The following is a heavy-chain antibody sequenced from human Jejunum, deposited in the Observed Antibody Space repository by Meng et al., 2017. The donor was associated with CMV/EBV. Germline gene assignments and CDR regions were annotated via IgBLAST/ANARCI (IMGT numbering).Heavy chain of an antibody. J-gene: IGHJ1*01. D-gene: IGHD1-26*01. CDR1: GFTFSNAY. Sequence: SLRLSCAASGFTFSNAYMTWVRQATGKGLEWVGRIKSKTDGGTIDYAAPVRGRFTISRDDSKNTLYLQMNSLKTDDTAVYYCLNRWDNWGQGTLVTVS. CDR3: LNRWDN. V-gene: IGHV3-15*01. CDR2: IKSKTDGGTI.